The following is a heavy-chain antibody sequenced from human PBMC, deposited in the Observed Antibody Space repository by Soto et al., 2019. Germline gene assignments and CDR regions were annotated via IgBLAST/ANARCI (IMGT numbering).Heavy chain of an antibody. J-gene: IGHJ4*02. V-gene: IGHV3-21*01. CDR3: ARDSEDQKEPFDY. CDR1: GFTFSSYS. Sequence: GGSLRLSCAASGFTFSSYSMNWVRQAPGKGLEWVSSISSSSSYIYYADSVKGRFTISRDNAKNSLYLQMNSLRAEDTAVYYCARDSEDQKEPFDYWGQGTLVTVSS. CDR2: ISSSSSYI. D-gene: IGHD2-15*01.